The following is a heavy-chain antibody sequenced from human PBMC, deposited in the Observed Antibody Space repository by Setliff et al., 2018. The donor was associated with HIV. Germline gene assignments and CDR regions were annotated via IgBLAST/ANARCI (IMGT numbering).Heavy chain of an antibody. J-gene: IGHJ3*02. CDR3: ARGHSHGYGYSGSYGPFDI. CDR1: GGTFSSYA. V-gene: IGHV1-69*05. Sequence: SVKVSCKASGGTFSSYAINWVRQAPGQGLEWMGGIIPMFGTLNFAQKFQGRVTITTDESTSTAYMELDSLRSEDTAVYYCARGHSHGYGYSGSYGPFDIWGQGTMVT. CDR2: IIPMFGTL. D-gene: IGHD1-26*01.